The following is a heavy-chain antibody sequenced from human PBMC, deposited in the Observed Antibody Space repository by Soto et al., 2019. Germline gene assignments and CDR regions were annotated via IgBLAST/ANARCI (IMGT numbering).Heavy chain of an antibody. CDR2: IYSGGST. Sequence: GGSLRLSCAASGFTFSSSAMSWVRQAPGKGLEWVSVIYSGGSTYYADSVKGRFTISRDNSKNTLYLQMNSLRAEDTAVYYCARDPGLKWSPDAFDIWGQGTMVTVSS. V-gene: IGHV3-66*01. D-gene: IGHD2-15*01. J-gene: IGHJ3*02. CDR3: ARDPGLKWSPDAFDI. CDR1: GFTFSSSA.